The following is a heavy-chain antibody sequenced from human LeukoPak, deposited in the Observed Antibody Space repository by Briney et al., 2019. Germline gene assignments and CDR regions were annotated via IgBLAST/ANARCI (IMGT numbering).Heavy chain of an antibody. J-gene: IGHJ4*02. CDR1: GYTFTGYY. CDR2: INPNSRGT. V-gene: IGHV1-2*04. D-gene: IGHD2-15*01. Sequence: ASVKVSCKASGYTFTGYYMHWGRQAPGQGVEWRGWINPNSRGTHSAQKLQGWVTMTRDTSISTASMELSRLRSDDTAVYYCARSVVVAATDSPLFDYWGPGTLVTVSS. CDR3: ARSVVVAATDSPLFDY.